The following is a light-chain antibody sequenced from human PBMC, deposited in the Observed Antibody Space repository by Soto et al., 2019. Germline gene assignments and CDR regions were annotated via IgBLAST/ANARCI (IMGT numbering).Light chain of an antibody. CDR2: DTS. J-gene: IGKJ5*01. V-gene: IGKV3-15*01. Sequence: EIVSTQSPGTLSLSPGERATLSCRASQSVSSSYLAWYQQKPGQAPRLLIYDTSTRATGIPARFSGSGSGTEFTLTISSLQSEDFAVYYCQQYNNWPPITFGQGTRLEIK. CDR3: QQYNNWPPIT. CDR1: QSVSSSY.